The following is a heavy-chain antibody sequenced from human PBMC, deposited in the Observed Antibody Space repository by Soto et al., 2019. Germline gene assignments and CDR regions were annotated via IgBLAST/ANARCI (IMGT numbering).Heavy chain of an antibody. CDR3: ATPAAANFDY. D-gene: IGHD2-2*01. V-gene: IGHV3-21*01. CDR2: ISSSSSYI. J-gene: IGHJ4*02. CDR1: GFTFSSYS. Sequence: GSLRLSCAASGFTFSSYSMNWVRQAPGKGLEWVSSISSSSSYIYYADSVKGRFTISRDNAKNSLYLQMNSLRAEDTAVYYCATPAAANFDYWGQGTLVTVSS.